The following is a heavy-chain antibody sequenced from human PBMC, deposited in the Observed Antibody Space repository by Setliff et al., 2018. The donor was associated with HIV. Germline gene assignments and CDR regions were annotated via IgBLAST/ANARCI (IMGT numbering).Heavy chain of an antibody. D-gene: IGHD1-1*01. V-gene: IGHV5-51*01. CDR3: ARRRGRHYGMDV. Sequence: GESLKISCKGSGYSFSSYWIGWVRQMPGKGLEFMGLLYPADSNIRYSPSFQGQVTISADKSISTAYLQWSSLKASDTAMYYCARRRGRHYGMDVWGQGTTVTVSS. J-gene: IGHJ6*02. CDR2: LYPADSNI. CDR1: GYSFSSYW.